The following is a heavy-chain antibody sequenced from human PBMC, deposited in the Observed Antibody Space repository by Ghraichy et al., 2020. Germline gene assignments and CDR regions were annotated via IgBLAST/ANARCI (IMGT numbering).Heavy chain of an antibody. CDR1: GGSLRSYY. V-gene: IGHV4-59*01. D-gene: IGHD3-22*01. J-gene: IGHJ4*02. CDR2: LYYSGST. Sequence: SETLFLTCTVYGGSLRSYYWSWIRQPPGKGLEWIGTLYYSGSTNYSPSLKSRVTMSVDTSKNQFSLKLSSVGAADTALYYCARWNYHGNNGYKRFDYWRQGPLVTVSS. CDR3: ARWNYHGNNGYKRFDY.